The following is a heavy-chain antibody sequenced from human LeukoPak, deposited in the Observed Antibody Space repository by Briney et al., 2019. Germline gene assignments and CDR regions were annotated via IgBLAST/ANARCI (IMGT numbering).Heavy chain of an antibody. Sequence: GGSLRLSCAASGFTFSSYGMHWVRQAPGKGLEEVAFIRYDGSNKYYADSVKGRFTISRDNSKNTLYLQMNSLRAEDTAVYYCAKDREKDFWSGYSNDAFDIWGQGTMVTVSS. CDR2: IRYDGSNK. D-gene: IGHD3-3*01. V-gene: IGHV3-30*02. J-gene: IGHJ3*02. CDR1: GFTFSSYG. CDR3: AKDREKDFWSGYSNDAFDI.